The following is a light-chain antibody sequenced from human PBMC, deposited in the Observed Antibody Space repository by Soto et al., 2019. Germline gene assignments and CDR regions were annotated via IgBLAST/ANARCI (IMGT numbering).Light chain of an antibody. CDR1: QSVSSY. CDR2: DAS. J-gene: IGKJ1*01. CDR3: QQRWKWDRT. V-gene: IGKV3-11*01. Sequence: EIVLTQSPATLSLSPGERATLSCRASQSVSSYLAWYQQKPGQAPRLLIYDASHRATGIPARLSSSGSGTDFTMTTDRLERKDIAVYLCQQRWKWDRTFGTGTTGEI.